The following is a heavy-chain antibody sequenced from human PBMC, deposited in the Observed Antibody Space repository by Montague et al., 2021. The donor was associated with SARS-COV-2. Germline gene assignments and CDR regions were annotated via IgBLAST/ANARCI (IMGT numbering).Heavy chain of an antibody. D-gene: IGHD2-15*01. V-gene: IGHV4-59*01. CDR1: GGSISSYY. CDR2: IYYSGST. J-gene: IGHJ4*02. CDR3: AKRSLGYCSGGSCYSGYDY. Sequence: SETLSLTCTVSGGSISSYYWSWIRQPPGKGLEWIGYIYYSGSTNYNPSLKSRVTISVDTSKNQFSLKLSSVTAADTAVYYCAKRSLGYCSGGSCYSGYDYWGQGTLVTVSS.